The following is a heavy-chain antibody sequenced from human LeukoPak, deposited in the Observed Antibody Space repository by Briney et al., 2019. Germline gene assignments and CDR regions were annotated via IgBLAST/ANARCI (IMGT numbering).Heavy chain of an antibody. Sequence: GGSLRLSCAASGFTFSCYAMTWVRQAPGKGLEWVSAISGSGDSTYYADSVKGRFTISRDNAKNTLYVQMNSLRAEDTAVYYCAKAPLLRFLEWLLPTMDYWGQGTLVTVSS. V-gene: IGHV3-23*01. J-gene: IGHJ4*02. CDR2: ISGSGDST. CDR3: AKAPLLRFLEWLLPTMDY. D-gene: IGHD3-3*01. CDR1: GFTFSCYA.